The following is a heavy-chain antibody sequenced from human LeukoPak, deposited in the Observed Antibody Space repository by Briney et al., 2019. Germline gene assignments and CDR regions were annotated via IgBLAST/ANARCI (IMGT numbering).Heavy chain of an antibody. CDR1: GYTFTGYY. Sequence: ASVKVSCKASGYTFTGYYMHWVRQAPGQGLEWMGWINPNSGGTNYAQKFQGRVTMTRDTSISTAYMELSRLRSDDTAVYYCARDGRQVVAANWFDPWGQGTLVTVSS. V-gene: IGHV1-2*02. CDR2: INPNSGGT. D-gene: IGHD2-15*01. J-gene: IGHJ5*02. CDR3: ARDGRQVVAANWFDP.